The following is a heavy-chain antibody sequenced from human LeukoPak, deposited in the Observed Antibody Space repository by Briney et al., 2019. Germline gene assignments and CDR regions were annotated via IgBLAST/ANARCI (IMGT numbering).Heavy chain of an antibody. D-gene: IGHD2-2*01. CDR3: AKDPYYQLLLYGTYFDY. J-gene: IGHJ4*02. CDR2: ISWNSGSI. Sequence: GGSLRLSCAASGFTFDDYAMHWVRQAPGKGLEWVSGISWNSGSIGYADSVKGRFTISRDNAKNSLYLQMNSLRAEDTALYYCAKDPYYQLLLYGTYFDYWGQGTLVTVSS. V-gene: IGHV3-9*01. CDR1: GFTFDDYA.